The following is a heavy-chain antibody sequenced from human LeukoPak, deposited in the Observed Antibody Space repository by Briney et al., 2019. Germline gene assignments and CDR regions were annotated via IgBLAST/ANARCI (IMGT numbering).Heavy chain of an antibody. CDR2: IYTSGST. CDR3: ARELISRYSSSWYYFDY. J-gene: IGHJ4*02. V-gene: IGHV4-61*02. Sequence: PSETLSLTCTVSGGSISSGSYYWSWIRQPAGEGLEWIGRIYTSGSTNYNPSLKSRVTISVDTSKNQFSLKLSSVTAADTAVYYCARELISRYSSSWYYFDYWGQGTLVTVSS. D-gene: IGHD6-13*01. CDR1: GGSISSGSYY.